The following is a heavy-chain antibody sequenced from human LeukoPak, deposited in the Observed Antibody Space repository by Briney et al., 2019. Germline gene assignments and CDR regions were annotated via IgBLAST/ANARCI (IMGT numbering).Heavy chain of an antibody. V-gene: IGHV3-23*01. Sequence: GGSLRLSCAASGFTFSSYAMSWVRQAPGKGLEWVSAISGTGDSTYYADSVKGRFTISRDNSKNTLYLQMNSLRAEDTAVYYCAKSPIVGATYFDYWGQGTLVTVSS. D-gene: IGHD1-26*01. J-gene: IGHJ4*02. CDR1: GFTFSSYA. CDR2: ISGTGDST. CDR3: AKSPIVGATYFDY.